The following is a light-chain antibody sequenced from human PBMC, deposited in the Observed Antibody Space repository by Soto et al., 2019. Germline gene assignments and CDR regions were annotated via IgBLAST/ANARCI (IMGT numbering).Light chain of an antibody. CDR2: GAS. CDR1: QSVSSSY. CDR3: QQDYNFPKT. J-gene: IGKJ1*01. V-gene: IGKV3D-7*01. Sequence: EIVMTQSPATLSLSPGERATLSCRASQSVSSSYLSWYQQKPGQAPRLLIYGASARATGIPARFSGSGSGTDFTLTISSLQPEDFAIYYCQQDYNFPKTFGQGTKV.